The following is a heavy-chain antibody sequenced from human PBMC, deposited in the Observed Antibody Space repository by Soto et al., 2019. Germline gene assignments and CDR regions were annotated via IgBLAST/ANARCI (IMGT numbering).Heavy chain of an antibody. CDR1: GFIFSNYA. Sequence: GGSLRLSCAASGFIFSNYAMNWVRQAPGKGLEWVALISYDGNNNYYTDSVKGRFTISRDNSKSALYLQMNSLRPEDTAVYYCPKCNSTSCHLGSDYWGQGTPVTVSS. V-gene: IGHV3-30-3*01. CDR2: ISYDGNNN. J-gene: IGHJ4*02. D-gene: IGHD2-2*01. CDR3: PKCNSTSCHLGSDY.